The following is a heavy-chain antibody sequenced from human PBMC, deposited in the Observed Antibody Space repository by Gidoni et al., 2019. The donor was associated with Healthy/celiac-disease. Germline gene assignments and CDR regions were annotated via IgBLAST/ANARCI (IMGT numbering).Heavy chain of an antibody. Sequence: QLPLQESGPGLVKPSETLSLTSTVSGGSITSSSSYWGWIRQPPGKGLEWIGSIYYSGSTYYNPSLKGRVTISVDTSKNQFSLKLSSVTAADTAVYYCASRIVVVPAAGFDPWGQGTLVTVSS. V-gene: IGHV4-39*01. J-gene: IGHJ5*02. D-gene: IGHD2-2*01. CDR2: IYYSGST. CDR3: ASRIVVVPAAGFDP. CDR1: GGSITSSSSY.